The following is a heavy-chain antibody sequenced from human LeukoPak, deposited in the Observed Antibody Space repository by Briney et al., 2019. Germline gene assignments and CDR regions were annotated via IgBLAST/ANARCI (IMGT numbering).Heavy chain of an antibody. CDR1: GYTFTGYY. D-gene: IGHD3-3*01. J-gene: IGHJ4*02. V-gene: IGHV1-2*02. CDR3: ARDQGRTIFGVVYYFDY. CDR2: INPNSGGT. Sequence: ASVKVSCKASGYTFTGYYMHWVRQAPGQGLEWMGWINPNSGGTNYAQKFQGRVTMTRDTSISTAYMELSRLRSDDTAVYYCARDQGRTIFGVVYYFDYWGQGTLVTVSS.